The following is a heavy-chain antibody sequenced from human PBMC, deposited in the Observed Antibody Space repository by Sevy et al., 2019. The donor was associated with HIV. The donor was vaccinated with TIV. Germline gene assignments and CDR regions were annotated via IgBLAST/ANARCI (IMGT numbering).Heavy chain of an antibody. Sequence: ASVKVSCKASGGTFSSYAISWVRQAPGQGLEWMGGIIPIFGTANYAQKFQGRVTITADESTSTAYMELSSLRSEDTAVYHCAREDCGGDCYNFDYWGQGTLVTVSS. J-gene: IGHJ4*02. CDR3: AREDCGGDCYNFDY. V-gene: IGHV1-69*13. D-gene: IGHD2-21*02. CDR1: GGTFSSYA. CDR2: IIPIFGTA.